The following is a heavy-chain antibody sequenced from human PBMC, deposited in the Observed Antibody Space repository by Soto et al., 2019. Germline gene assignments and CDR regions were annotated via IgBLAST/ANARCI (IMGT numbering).Heavy chain of an antibody. CDR1: GGSISSGGYS. CDR2: IYHSGST. CDR3: FRSMIVVDLNWFDP. D-gene: IGHD3-22*01. J-gene: IGHJ5*02. V-gene: IGHV4-30-2*01. Sequence: PSETLSLTCAVSGGSISSGGYSWSWIRQPPGQGLEWIGYIYHSGSTYYNPSLKSRVTISVDRSKNQFSLKLSSVTAADTAVYYCFRSMIVVDLNWFDPWGQGTLVTVSS.